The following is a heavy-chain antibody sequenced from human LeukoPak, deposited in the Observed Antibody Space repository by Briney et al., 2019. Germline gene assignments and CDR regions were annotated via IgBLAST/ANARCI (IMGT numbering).Heavy chain of an antibody. D-gene: IGHD6-19*01. V-gene: IGHV3-48*03. CDR3: ARGGYSSGWYLYY. CDR1: GFTFSSYE. CDR2: ITSSGSTI. Sequence: GGSLRLSCAASGFTFSSYEMNWVRQAPGKGLEWVSHITSSGSTIRYADSVKGRFTISRDNAKDSLYLQMNSLRAEDTAVYYCARGGYSSGWYLYYWGQGTLVTVSS. J-gene: IGHJ4*02.